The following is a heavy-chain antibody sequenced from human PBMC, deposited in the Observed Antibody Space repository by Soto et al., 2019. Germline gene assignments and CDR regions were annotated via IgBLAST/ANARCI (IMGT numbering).Heavy chain of an antibody. Sequence: GGSLRLSCAASGFTFSSYAMSWVRQAPGKGLEWVSAISGSGGSTYYADSVKGRFTISRDNSKNTLYLQMNSLRAEDTAVYYCSNHWQWLRLFAYWGQGTLVIVSS. CDR2: ISGSGGST. CDR1: GFTFSSYA. J-gene: IGHJ4*02. V-gene: IGHV3-23*01. CDR3: SNHWQWLRLFAY. D-gene: IGHD5-12*01.